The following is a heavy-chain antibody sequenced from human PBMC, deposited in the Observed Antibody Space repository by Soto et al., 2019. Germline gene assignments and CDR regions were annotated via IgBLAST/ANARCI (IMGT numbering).Heavy chain of an antibody. CDR1: GGSISSGSYY. J-gene: IGHJ4*02. Sequence: QLQLHESSPGVVKPAETLSLTCSVSGGSISSGSYYWAWIRQPPGKGLDWIGNIYYSGTTYYNPSLQSRVTISVDMSKNQLSLTLSSVTAADTAVYYCARRAPGSHFFDYWGQGTLVTVSS. D-gene: IGHD2-15*01. V-gene: IGHV4-39*01. CDR2: IYYSGTT. CDR3: ARRAPGSHFFDY.